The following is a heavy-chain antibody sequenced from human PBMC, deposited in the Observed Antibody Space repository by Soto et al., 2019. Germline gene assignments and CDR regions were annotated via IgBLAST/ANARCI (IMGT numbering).Heavy chain of an antibody. CDR1: GFTFKNYG. CDR2: IWNDGSQK. D-gene: IGHD5-12*01. V-gene: IGHV3-33*01. CDR3: ARRPTSKLDY. Sequence: QVQLVEAGGGVVQPGRSLRLSCAASGFTFKNYGIHWVRQARGKGLEWVAVIWNDGSQKRYVDSVKGRFTISRDNSKSMMYLQMDSLRAEDTALYYCARRPTSKLDYWGQGTLVTVSS. J-gene: IGHJ4*02.